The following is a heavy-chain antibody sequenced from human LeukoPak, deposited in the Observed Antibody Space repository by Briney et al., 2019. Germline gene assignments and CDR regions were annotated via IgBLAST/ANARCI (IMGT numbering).Heavy chain of an antibody. D-gene: IGHD2-15*01. CDR1: GYTFTSYY. CDR2: INPSGGST. Sequence: ASVKVSCKASGYTFTSYYMHWVRQAPGQGLEWMGIINPSGGSTSYAQKFQGRVTMTRDTSTSTVYMELSSLRSEDTAVYYCARERYCSGGSCYSPYYYYYYGMDVWGQGTTVTVSS. J-gene: IGHJ6*02. V-gene: IGHV1-46*01. CDR3: ARERYCSGGSCYSPYYYYYYGMDV.